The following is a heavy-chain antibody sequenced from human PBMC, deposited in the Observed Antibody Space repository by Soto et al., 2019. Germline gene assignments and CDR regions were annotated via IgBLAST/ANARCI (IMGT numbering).Heavy chain of an antibody. CDR1: GGTFSSYA. CDR3: ASAPSTYYYGSGDYYFDY. J-gene: IGHJ4*02. D-gene: IGHD3-10*01. CDR2: IIPIFGTA. V-gene: IGHV1-69*01. Sequence: QVQLVQSGAEVKKPGSSVKVSCKASGGTFSSYAISWVRQAPGQGLEWMGGIIPIFGTANYAQKFQGRVTITADEATRTAYMELSSLRSEDTAVYYCASAPSTYYYGSGDYYFDYWGQGTLVTVSS.